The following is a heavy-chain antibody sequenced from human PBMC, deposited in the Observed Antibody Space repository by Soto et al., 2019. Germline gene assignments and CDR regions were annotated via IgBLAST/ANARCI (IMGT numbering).Heavy chain of an antibody. CDR3: ARDHGRGFFIDSLYFDY. J-gene: IGHJ4*02. CDR2: INSDGSST. V-gene: IGHV3-74*01. CDR1: GFTFSSYW. D-gene: IGHD3-16*02. Sequence: EVQLVESGGGLVQPGGSLRLSCAASGFTFSSYWMHWVRQAPGKGLVWVSRINSDGSSTSYADSVKGRFTISRDNAKNTLYLQMNSLRAEDTAVYYCARDHGRGFFIDSLYFDYWGQGTLVTVSS.